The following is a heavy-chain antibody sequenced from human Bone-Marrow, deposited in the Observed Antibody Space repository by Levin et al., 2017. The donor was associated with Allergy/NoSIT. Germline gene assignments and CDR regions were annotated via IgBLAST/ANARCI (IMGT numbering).Heavy chain of an antibody. CDR3: ARDGAGGSAYINY. CDR1: GYTFTGHY. J-gene: IGHJ4*02. V-gene: IGHV1-2*02. CDR2: INPNSGGT. D-gene: IGHD3-3*01. Sequence: AASVKVSCKASGYTFTGHYIHWVRLAPGQGLEWMGWINPNSGGTNYAQKLQGRVTMTRDTSISTAYMELSRLSSDDTAVYYCARDGAGGSAYINYWGQGTLVTVSS.